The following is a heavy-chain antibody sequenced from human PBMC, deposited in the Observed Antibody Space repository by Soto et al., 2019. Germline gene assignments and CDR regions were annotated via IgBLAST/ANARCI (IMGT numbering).Heavy chain of an antibody. CDR3: AREPGCSGGSCNNWFDP. CDR1: GGTFSSYA. D-gene: IGHD2-15*01. J-gene: IGHJ5*02. V-gene: IGHV1-69*01. CDR2: IIPIFGTA. Sequence: QVQLVQSGAEVKKPGSSVKVSCKASGGTFSSYAISWVRQAPGQGLEWMGGIIPIFGTANYAQKFQGRVTITADESTSTADMELSSLRSEDTAVYYCAREPGCSGGSCNNWFDPWGQGTLVTVSS.